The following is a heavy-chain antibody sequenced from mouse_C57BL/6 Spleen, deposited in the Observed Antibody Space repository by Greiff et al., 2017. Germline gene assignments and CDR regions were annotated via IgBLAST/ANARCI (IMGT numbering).Heavy chain of an antibody. Sequence: VKVVESGPGLVQPSQSLSITCTVSGFSLTSYGVHWVRQSPGKGLEWLGVIWSGGSTDYNAAFISRLSISKDNSKSQVFFKMNSLQADDTAIYYCARKSNYGGGAMDYWGQGTSVTVSS. CDR1: GFSLTSYG. CDR2: IWSGGST. CDR3: ARKSNYGGGAMDY. J-gene: IGHJ4*01. D-gene: IGHD2-5*01. V-gene: IGHV2-2*01.